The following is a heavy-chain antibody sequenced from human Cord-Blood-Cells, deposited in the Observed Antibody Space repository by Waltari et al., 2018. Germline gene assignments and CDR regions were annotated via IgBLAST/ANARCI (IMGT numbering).Heavy chain of an antibody. CDR2: IYWNDDK. CDR3: ALLIAAANWFDP. Sequence: QITLKESGPTLVKPTQTLTLTCTFSGFSLSTSGVGVGWIRQAPGKALEWLALIYWNDDKRYSPSRSSRLTLTKDTSKNQVVLTMTNRDPVDTATDYCALLIAAANWFDPWGQGTLVTVSS. V-gene: IGHV2-5*01. J-gene: IGHJ5*02. D-gene: IGHD6-13*01. CDR1: GFSLSTSGVG.